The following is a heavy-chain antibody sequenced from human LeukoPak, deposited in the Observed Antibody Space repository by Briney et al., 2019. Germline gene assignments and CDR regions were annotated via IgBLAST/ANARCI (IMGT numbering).Heavy chain of an antibody. CDR3: AWSGVNYLAS. CDR2: IMSKTGGGTI. D-gene: IGHD3-10*01. J-gene: IGHJ4*02. CDR1: GFTFSDAW. Sequence: GGSLRLSCAASGFTFSDAWMTWVRQAPGKGLEWVGRIMSKTGGGTIDYAAPGKGRFTISRDDSINTLYLQMNSLKTEDTAVYYCAWSGVNYLASWGRGTLVTVSP. V-gene: IGHV3-15*01.